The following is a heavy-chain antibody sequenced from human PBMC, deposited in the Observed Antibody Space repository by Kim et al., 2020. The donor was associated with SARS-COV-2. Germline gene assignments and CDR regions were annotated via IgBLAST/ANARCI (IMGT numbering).Heavy chain of an antibody. CDR1: GGSFSNYY. D-gene: IGHD5-18*01. Sequence: SETLSLTCAVYGGSFSNYYWTWIRQSPGKGLEFIGEIIHTGRANDNPSLKSRVTISEDPSKNQFSLKLTSVTAADTAVYYCARGLDYSLGYYYYLDVWGKGTTVTVSS. V-gene: IGHV4-34*01. CDR3: ARGLDYSLGYYYYLDV. J-gene: IGHJ6*03. CDR2: IIHTGRA.